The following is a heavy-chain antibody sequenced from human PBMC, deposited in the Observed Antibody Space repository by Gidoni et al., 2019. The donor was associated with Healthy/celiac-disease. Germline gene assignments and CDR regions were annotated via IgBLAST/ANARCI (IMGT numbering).Heavy chain of an antibody. CDR1: GGTFSSYA. CDR3: ARRYYDFWSGHNWFDP. D-gene: IGHD3-3*01. J-gene: IGHJ5*02. V-gene: IGHV1-69*01. CDR2: IIPIFGTA. Sequence: QVQLVQSGAEVKKPGSSVKVSCKASGGTFSSYAISWVRQAPGQGLEWMGGIIPIFGTANYAQKFQGRVTITADEATSTAYMELSSLRSEDTAVYYWARRYYDFWSGHNWFDPWGQGTLVTVSS.